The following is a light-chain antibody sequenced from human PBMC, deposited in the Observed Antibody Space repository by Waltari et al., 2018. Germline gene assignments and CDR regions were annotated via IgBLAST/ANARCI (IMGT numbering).Light chain of an antibody. CDR3: QSADGSGAYRA. CDR2: DVS. J-gene: IGLJ2*01. V-gene: IGLV2-23*02. Sequence: HSALTQPASVSASPGQSHTISCTWPTSDVGDFHLVPWYQQHPDKAPKLLIFDVSKRPSGVSNRFSGSKSGNTASLTISSLQTEDEADYYCQSADGSGAYRAFGGGTKLTVL. CDR1: TSDVGDFHL.